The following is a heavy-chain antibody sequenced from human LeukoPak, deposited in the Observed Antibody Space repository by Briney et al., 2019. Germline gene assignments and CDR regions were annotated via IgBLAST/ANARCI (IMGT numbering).Heavy chain of an antibody. V-gene: IGHV3-23*01. CDR1: GFTFSSYA. D-gene: IGHD2-2*01. Sequence: PGGSLRLSCAASGFTFSSYAMSWVRQAPGKGLEWVSSISGSGYNTYYANSVKGRFSISRDNSKNTLDLQMNSLRAEDTAVYYCAKDYIRYDQDFDYCGQGTLVTVSS. J-gene: IGHJ4*02. CDR3: AKDYIRYDQDFDY. CDR2: ISGSGYNT.